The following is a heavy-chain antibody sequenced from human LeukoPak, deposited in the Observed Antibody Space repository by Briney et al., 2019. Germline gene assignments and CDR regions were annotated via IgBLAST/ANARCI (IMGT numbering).Heavy chain of an antibody. V-gene: IGHV3-66*01. CDR2: IYRAGST. Sequence: GGSLRLSCAASGITVSSDYMSWVRQAPGKGLEWVSIIYRAGSTHYANFVKGRFTISRDNSKNTVDLQMNSLTTEDTAVYYCARMGPWFGELLGRRDFWGQGTLVTVSS. J-gene: IGHJ4*02. D-gene: IGHD3-10*01. CDR3: ARMGPWFGELLGRRDF. CDR1: GITVSSDY.